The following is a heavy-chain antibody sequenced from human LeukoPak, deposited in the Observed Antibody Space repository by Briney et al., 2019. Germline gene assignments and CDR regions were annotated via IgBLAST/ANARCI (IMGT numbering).Heavy chain of an antibody. CDR3: ARDASDSSGWYWFDP. V-gene: IGHV4-61*08. CDR2: IYSSGST. D-gene: IGHD6-19*01. J-gene: IGHJ5*02. CDR1: GGSISSGGYS. Sequence: SQTLSLTCAVSGGSISSGGYSWSWIRQPPGKGLEWIGYIYSSGSTNYNPSLKSRVTISVDTSKNQFSLKLSSVTAADTAVYYCARDASDSSGWYWFDPWGQGTLVTVSS.